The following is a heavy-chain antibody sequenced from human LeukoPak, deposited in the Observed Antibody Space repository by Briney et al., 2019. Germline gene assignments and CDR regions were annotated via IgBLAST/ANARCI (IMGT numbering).Heavy chain of an antibody. CDR2: IFGSGGSA. D-gene: IGHD2-15*01. CDR3: GKTTVGYSSGRYPGWPVDY. CDR1: GFTFNNYA. Sequence: PGGSLRLSCAASGFTFNNYAMYWVRQAPGKGLEWVSGIFGSGGSAHYADSVKGRFTISRDNSKNTVYLQLDSLRVEDTAVYYCGKTTVGYSSGRYPGWPVDYWGQGTLVTVSP. J-gene: IGHJ4*02. V-gene: IGHV3-23*01.